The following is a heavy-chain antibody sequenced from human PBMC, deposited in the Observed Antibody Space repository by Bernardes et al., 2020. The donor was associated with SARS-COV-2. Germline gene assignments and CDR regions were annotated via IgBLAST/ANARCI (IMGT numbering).Heavy chain of an antibody. Sequence: GGSLRLSRVASGFTFSRNWMSWVRQAPGKGLEWVADIKEDGTEKFYVDSVKGRFTVSRDNSKNSLYLQMNSLTKEDTAVYYCARDPSYGYDDYFDYWGQGTLVTVSS. CDR3: ARDPSYGYDDYFDY. V-gene: IGHV3-7*01. D-gene: IGHD5-18*01. CDR2: IKEDGTEK. J-gene: IGHJ4*02. CDR1: GFTFSRNW.